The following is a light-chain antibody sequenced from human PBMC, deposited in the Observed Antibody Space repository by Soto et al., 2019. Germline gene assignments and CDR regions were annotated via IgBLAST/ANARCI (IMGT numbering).Light chain of an antibody. J-gene: IGLJ3*02. CDR3: CSYAGSYTWV. Sequence: QSVLTQPRSVSGAPGQSVTISCTGTSSDVGGYNYVSWYQQHPGKAPKLMIYDVSKRPSGVPDRVSGSKSGNTASLTISGLQAEDEGDYYCCSYAGSYTWVFGGGTKVTVL. CDR2: DVS. CDR1: SSDVGGYNY. V-gene: IGLV2-11*01.